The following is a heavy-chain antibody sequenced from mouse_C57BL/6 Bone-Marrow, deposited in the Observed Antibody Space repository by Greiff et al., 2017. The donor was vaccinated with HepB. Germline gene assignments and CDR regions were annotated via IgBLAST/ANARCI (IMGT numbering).Heavy chain of an antibody. D-gene: IGHD1-1*01. Sequence: QVQLQQPGAELVMPGASVKLSCKASGYTFTSYWMHWVKQRPGQGLEWIGEIDPSDSYTNYNQKFKGKSTLTVDKSSSTAYMQLSSLTSEDSAVYYCARRGGYGSPFDYWGQGTTLTVSS. CDR1: GYTFTSYW. CDR2: IDPSDSYT. V-gene: IGHV1-69*01. CDR3: ARRGGYGSPFDY. J-gene: IGHJ2*01.